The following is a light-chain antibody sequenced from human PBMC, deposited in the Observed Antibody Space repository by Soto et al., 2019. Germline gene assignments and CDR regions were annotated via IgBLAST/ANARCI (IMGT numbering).Light chain of an antibody. J-gene: IGKJ4*01. Sequence: EIVMTQSPATLSVSPGERATLSCRASQSIGSNLAWYQQRPGQGPRLLIYGASTRATGIPARFRGSGSGTEFTLNINGLKSEDFVVYYCQQYDNWPQTLGGGTKVDI. CDR3: QQYDNWPQT. CDR2: GAS. CDR1: QSIGSN. V-gene: IGKV3-15*01.